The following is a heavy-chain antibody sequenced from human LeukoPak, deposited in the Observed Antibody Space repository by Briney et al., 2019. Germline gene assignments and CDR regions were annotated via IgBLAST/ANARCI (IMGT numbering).Heavy chain of an antibody. CDR3: AKDATYYDSSGYLIPFDY. CDR2: ISGNGHQT. V-gene: IGHV3-23*01. CDR1: GFTFSRFA. D-gene: IGHD3-22*01. J-gene: IGHJ4*02. Sequence: PGGSRRLSCSASGFTFSRFAMTWVRQLPGRGLEWVSSISGNGHQTYYADSVKGRFSVSRDNSKNILYLQMDSLRADDSALYYCAKDATYYDSSGYLIPFDYWGQGTLVTVSS.